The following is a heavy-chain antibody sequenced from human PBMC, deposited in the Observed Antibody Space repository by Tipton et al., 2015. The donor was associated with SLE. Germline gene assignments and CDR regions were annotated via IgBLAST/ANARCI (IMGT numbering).Heavy chain of an antibody. CDR3: ARHTLHGDHAGWFDP. CDR1: DGSIDRYF. CDR2: INNTGST. D-gene: IGHD4-17*01. J-gene: IGHJ5*02. V-gene: IGHV4-59*08. Sequence: TLSLTCTVSDGSIDRYFWNWIRQPPGKGLEWIGYINNTGSTNYNPSLKSRATISVGTPRNQFSLNLTSVTAADTAVYYCARHTLHGDHAGWFDPWGQGILVTVSS.